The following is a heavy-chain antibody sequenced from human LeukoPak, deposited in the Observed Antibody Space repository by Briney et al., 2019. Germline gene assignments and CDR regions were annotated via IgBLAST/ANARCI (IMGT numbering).Heavy chain of an antibody. V-gene: IGHV4-39*07. D-gene: IGHD3-10*01. Sequence: SETLSLTCTVSGGSISSSSYYWGWIRQPPGKGLERIGSIYYSGSTYYNPSLKSRVTISVDTSKNQFSLKLSSVTAADTAVYYCARASPALDYYGSGSYSDWGQGTLVTVSS. CDR3: ARASPALDYYGSGSYSD. CDR1: GGSISSSSYY. J-gene: IGHJ4*02. CDR2: IYYSGST.